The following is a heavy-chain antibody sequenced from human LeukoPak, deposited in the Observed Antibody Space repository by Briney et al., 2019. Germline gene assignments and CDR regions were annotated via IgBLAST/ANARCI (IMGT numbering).Heavy chain of an antibody. J-gene: IGHJ5*02. V-gene: IGHV4-39*07. CDR2: IYYSGST. Sequence: PSETLSLTCTVSGGSISSSSYYWGWIRQPPGKGLEWIGSIYYSGSTYYNPSLKSRVTISVDTSKNQFSLKLSSVTAADTAVYYCARGSYGAVAVNWFDPWGQGTLVTVSS. D-gene: IGHD6-19*01. CDR3: ARGSYGAVAVNWFDP. CDR1: GGSISSSSYY.